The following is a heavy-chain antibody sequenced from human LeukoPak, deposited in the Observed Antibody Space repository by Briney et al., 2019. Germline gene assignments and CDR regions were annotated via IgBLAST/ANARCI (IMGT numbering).Heavy chain of an antibody. CDR3: ARPNYDILTGYMS. J-gene: IGHJ5*02. CDR2: IYTSGST. V-gene: IGHV4-61*02. D-gene: IGHD3-9*01. Sequence: SQTLSLTCTVSGGSISSGSYYWSWIRQPAGRGLEWIGRIYTSGSTNYNPSLKSRITISLDTSKNQFSLNLSSVTAADTTVYYCARPNYDILTGYMSWGQGTLVTVSS. CDR1: GGSISSGSYY.